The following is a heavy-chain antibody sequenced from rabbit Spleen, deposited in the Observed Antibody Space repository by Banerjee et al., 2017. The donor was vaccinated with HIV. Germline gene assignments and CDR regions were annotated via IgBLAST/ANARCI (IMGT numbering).Heavy chain of an antibody. D-gene: IGHD4-2*01. CDR3: ARDGYGGSNLYNL. CDR1: GFTLSSYW. CDR2: IDAGSSGST. V-gene: IGHV1S45*01. J-gene: IGHJ4*01. Sequence: EESGGGLVKPEGSLPLTCTASGFTLSSYWICWVRQAPGKGLEWIACIDAGSSGSTYYATWAKGRFTISKTSSTTVTLQMTSLTGADTATYFCARDGYGGSNLYNLWGQGTLVTVS.